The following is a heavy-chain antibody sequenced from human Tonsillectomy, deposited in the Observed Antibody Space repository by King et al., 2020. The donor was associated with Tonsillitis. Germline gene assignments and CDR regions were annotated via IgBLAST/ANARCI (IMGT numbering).Heavy chain of an antibody. Sequence: EVQLVESGGGLVEPGGSLRLSCAASGFPFSPAWMTWVRQAPGQGLEWVGQIKHNAAGGTTSYAVPVKGRFTISRDDSRNMVYLEANNLRTEDTAVYYCAWLYYHYMAVWGKGTTVTVSS. V-gene: IGHV3-15*01. CDR2: IKHNAAGGTT. CDR3: AWLYYHYMAV. J-gene: IGHJ6*03. CDR1: GFPFSPAW. D-gene: IGHD5-12*01.